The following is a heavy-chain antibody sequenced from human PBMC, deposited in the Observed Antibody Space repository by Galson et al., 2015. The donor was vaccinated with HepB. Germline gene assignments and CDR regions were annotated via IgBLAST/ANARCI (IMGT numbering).Heavy chain of an antibody. CDR3: ASGLVNFDY. D-gene: IGHD6-19*01. Sequence: TLSLTCTVSGGSISSSSYYWGWIRQPPGKGLEWIGSIYYSGSTYYNPSLKSRVTISVDTSKNQFSLKLSSVTAADTAVYYCASGLVNFDYWGQGTLVTVSS. CDR2: IYYSGST. V-gene: IGHV4-39*01. CDR1: GGSISSSSYY. J-gene: IGHJ4*02.